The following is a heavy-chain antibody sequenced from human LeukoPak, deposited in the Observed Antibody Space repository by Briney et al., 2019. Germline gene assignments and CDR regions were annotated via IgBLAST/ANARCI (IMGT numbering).Heavy chain of an antibody. CDR3: ARPTHNGSYPFDY. J-gene: IGHJ4*02. Sequence: ASVKVSCKASGYTFTGYYMHWVRQAPGQGLEWMGRINPNSGGTNYAQKFQGRVTVTRDTSISTAYMELSRLRSDDTAVYYCARPTHNGSYPFDYWGQGTLVTVSS. D-gene: IGHD1-26*01. CDR2: INPNSGGT. CDR1: GYTFTGYY. V-gene: IGHV1-2*06.